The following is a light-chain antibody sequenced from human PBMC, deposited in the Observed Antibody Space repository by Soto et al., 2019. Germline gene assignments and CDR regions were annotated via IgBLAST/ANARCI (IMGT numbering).Light chain of an antibody. CDR1: SSDVGSFQY. J-gene: IGLJ2*01. Sequence: QSALTQPASVSGSPGQSITISCTGTSSDVGSFQYVSWYQQHPGKAPKLIIYDVSNRPSGVSDRFSGSKSGNTASLNISGLQVEYEADYYCSSYPGSSLLDVVFGGGTKVTVL. CDR3: SSYPGSSLLDVV. V-gene: IGLV2-14*03. CDR2: DVS.